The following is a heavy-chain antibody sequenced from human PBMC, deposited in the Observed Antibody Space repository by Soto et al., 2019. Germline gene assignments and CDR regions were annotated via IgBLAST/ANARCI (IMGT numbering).Heavy chain of an antibody. D-gene: IGHD6-6*01. Sequence: GGSLRLSCAASGFTFSSYAMSWVRQAPGKGLEWVSAISGSGGSTYYADSVKGRFTISRDNSKNTLYLQMNSLRAEDTAVYYCAKDGEAARLTYYYYMDVWGKGTTVTVSS. V-gene: IGHV3-23*01. CDR2: ISGSGGST. CDR3: AKDGEAARLTYYYYMDV. J-gene: IGHJ6*03. CDR1: GFTFSSYA.